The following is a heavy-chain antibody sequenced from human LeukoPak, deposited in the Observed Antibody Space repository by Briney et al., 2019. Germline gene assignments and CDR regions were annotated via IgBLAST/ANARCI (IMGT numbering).Heavy chain of an antibody. CDR3: AGGGRYYNY. CDR1: GFTFSDYN. J-gene: IGHJ4*02. CDR2: ISRSGSTK. D-gene: IGHD1-26*01. V-gene: IGHV3-11*04. Sequence: PGGSLRLSCAASGFTFSDYNMRWIRQAPGKGLEWVSSISRSGSTKYYADSVKGRFTISRDNAKNSLFLQMNSLRAEDTAIYYCAGGGRYYNYWGQGTLVTVSS.